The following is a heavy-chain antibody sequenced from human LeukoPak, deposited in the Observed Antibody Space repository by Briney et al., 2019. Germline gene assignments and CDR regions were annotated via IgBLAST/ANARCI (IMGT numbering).Heavy chain of an antibody. CDR2: IYYSGST. CDR1: GGSISSYY. Sequence: KPSATLSLTCTVSGGSISSYYWSWIRQPPGKGLEWIGYIYYSGSTNYNPSLKSRVTISVDTSKNQFSLKLSSVTAADTAVYYCARHSSGWYYDLDYWGQGTLVTVSS. D-gene: IGHD6-19*01. J-gene: IGHJ4*02. V-gene: IGHV4-59*01. CDR3: ARHSSGWYYDLDY.